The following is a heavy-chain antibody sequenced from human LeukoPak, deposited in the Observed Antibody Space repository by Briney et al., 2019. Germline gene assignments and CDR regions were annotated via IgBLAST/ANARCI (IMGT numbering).Heavy chain of an antibody. CDR2: ISYDGSNK. CDR1: GFTFSSYA. D-gene: IGHD6-13*01. V-gene: IGHV3-30-3*01. CDR3: AKGTTYSSSWYAHY. J-gene: IGHJ4*02. Sequence: PGGSLRLSCAASGFTFSSYAMHWVRQAPGKGLEWVAVISYDGSNKYYADSVKGRFTISRDNSKNTLYLQMNSLRAEDTAVYYCAKGTTYSSSWYAHYWGQGTLVTVSS.